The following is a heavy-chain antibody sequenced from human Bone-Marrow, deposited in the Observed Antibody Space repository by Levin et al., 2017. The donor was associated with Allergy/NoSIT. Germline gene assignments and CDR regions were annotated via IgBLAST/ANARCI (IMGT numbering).Heavy chain of an antibody. J-gene: IGHJ3*02. V-gene: IGHV2-5*02. D-gene: IGHD1-26*01. Sequence: SGPTLVKPTQTLTLTCTFSGLSLTTSEEGVGWIRQPPGKALEWLALIHGDNDQRYSPSLKSRLAITRDTSKKQVVLTMTDMDPVDTATYYCAHNLGRAFEIWGQGAVVTVSS. CDR3: AHNLGRAFEI. CDR2: IHGDNDQ. CDR1: GLSLTTSEEG.